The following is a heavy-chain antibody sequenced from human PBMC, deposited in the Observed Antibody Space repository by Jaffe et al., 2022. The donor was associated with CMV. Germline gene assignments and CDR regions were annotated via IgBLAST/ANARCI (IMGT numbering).Heavy chain of an antibody. J-gene: IGHJ4*02. CDR1: GFTFSSYW. CDR2: IKQDGSEK. Sequence: EVQLVESGGGLVQPGGSLRLSCAASGFTFSSYWMSWVRQAPGKGLEWVANIKQDGSEKYYVDSVKGRFTISRDNAKNSLYLQMNSLRAEDTAVYYCARAVPYYYDSSGYPDYWGQGTLVTVSS. D-gene: IGHD3-22*01. CDR3: ARAVPYYYDSSGYPDY. V-gene: IGHV3-7*03.